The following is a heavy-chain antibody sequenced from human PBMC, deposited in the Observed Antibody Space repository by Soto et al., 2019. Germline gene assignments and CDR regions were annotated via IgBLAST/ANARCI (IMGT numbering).Heavy chain of an antibody. J-gene: IGHJ6*02. Sequence: SVKVSCKASGYTFTSYDINWVRQAPGQGLEWMGGIIPIFGTANYAQKFQGRVTITADESTSTAYTELSSLRSEDTAVYYCARVSMVRGVSRSYYYYGMDVWGQGTTVTVSS. CDR3: ARVSMVRGVSRSYYYYGMDV. V-gene: IGHV1-69*13. D-gene: IGHD3-10*01. CDR1: GYTFTSYD. CDR2: IIPIFGTA.